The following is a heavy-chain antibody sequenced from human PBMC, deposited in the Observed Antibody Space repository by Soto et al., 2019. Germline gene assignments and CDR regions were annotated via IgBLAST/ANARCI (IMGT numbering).Heavy chain of an antibody. D-gene: IGHD3-3*01. CDR3: ARVQTNYDFWSGFWFDP. J-gene: IGHJ5*02. CDR2: IYYSGST. V-gene: IGHV4-59*01. Sequence: SETLSLTCTVSGGSISSYYWSWIRQPPGKGLEWIGYIYYSGSTNYNPSLKSQFTISVDTAKIQFSLKLSSGTAADTAVYYCARVQTNYDFWSGFWFDPWGQGTLVTVSS. CDR1: GGSISSYY.